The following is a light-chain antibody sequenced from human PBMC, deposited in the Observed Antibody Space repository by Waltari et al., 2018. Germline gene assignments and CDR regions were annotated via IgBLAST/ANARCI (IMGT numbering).Light chain of an antibody. Sequence: DIQMTQSPSTLSASVGDRVTITSRASQSISSWLAWYQQKPGKAPKLLIYKASSLESGVPSRFSGSGSGTEFTLTISSLQPDDFATYYCQQYNSYSWTFGQGTKVEIK. CDR3: QQYNSYSWT. CDR1: QSISSW. V-gene: IGKV1-5*03. J-gene: IGKJ1*01. CDR2: KAS.